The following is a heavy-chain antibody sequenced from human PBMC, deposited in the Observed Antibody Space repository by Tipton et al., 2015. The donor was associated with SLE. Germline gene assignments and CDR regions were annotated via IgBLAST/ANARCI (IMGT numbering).Heavy chain of an antibody. CDR1: GGSISSYY. D-gene: IGHD6-13*01. J-gene: IGHJ3*02. CDR2: IYYSGST. Sequence: TLSLTCTVSGGSISSYYWSWIRQPPGKGLEWIGYIYYSGSTNYNPSLKSRVTISVDTSKNQFSLKLSSVTAADTAVYYCARAGGQQLVLDAFDIWGQGTMVTVSS. V-gene: IGHV4-59*01. CDR3: ARAGGQQLVLDAFDI.